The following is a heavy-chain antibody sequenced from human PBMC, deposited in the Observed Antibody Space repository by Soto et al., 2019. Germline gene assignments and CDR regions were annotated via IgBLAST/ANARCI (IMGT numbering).Heavy chain of an antibody. CDR3: AKSRTLISPRYYGMDV. Sequence: PGGSLRLSCPASGFTFTGYAMSWVRQAPGKGLEWVSAISGSGGSTYYADSVKGRFTISRDNSKNTLYLQMNSLRAEDTAVYYCAKSRTLISPRYYGMDVWGQGTTVTVSS. D-gene: IGHD2-15*01. J-gene: IGHJ6*02. V-gene: IGHV3-23*01. CDR1: GFTFTGYA. CDR2: ISGSGGST.